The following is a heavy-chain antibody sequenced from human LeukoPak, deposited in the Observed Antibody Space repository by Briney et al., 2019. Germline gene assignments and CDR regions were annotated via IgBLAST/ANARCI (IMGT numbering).Heavy chain of an antibody. Sequence: PSETLSLTCTVSGGSISSYYWSWIRQLPGKGLEWIGYIYYSGSTNYNPSLKSRVTISVDTSKNQFSLKLSSVTAADTAVYYCARVKYYDFWSGSPVEYYFDYWGQGTLVTVSS. CDR2: IYYSGST. V-gene: IGHV4-59*01. CDR3: ARVKYYDFWSGSPVEYYFDY. D-gene: IGHD3-3*01. CDR1: GGSISSYY. J-gene: IGHJ4*02.